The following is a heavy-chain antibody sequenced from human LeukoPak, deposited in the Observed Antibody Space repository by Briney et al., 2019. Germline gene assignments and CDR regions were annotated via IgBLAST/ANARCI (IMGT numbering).Heavy chain of an antibody. CDR1: GFIVSSKY. CDR3: GSSTFHYYYHGMDV. J-gene: IGHJ6*02. Sequence: GGSLRLSCAASGFIVSSKYMSWVRQAPGKGLEWVSGIYSNGNTYYADPVRGRFTISRDNSKSTLYLQMNSLRVEDTAVYYCGSSTFHYYYHGMDVWGQGATVTVSS. CDR2: IYSNGNT. V-gene: IGHV3-53*01.